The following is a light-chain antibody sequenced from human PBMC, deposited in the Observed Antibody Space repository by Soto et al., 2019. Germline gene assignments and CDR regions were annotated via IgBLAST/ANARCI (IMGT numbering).Light chain of an antibody. J-gene: IGLJ2*01. V-gene: IGLV2-14*01. CDR3: SSYTSSIL. CDR1: SSDVGGYNY. Sequence: QSPLTQPASVSGTPGQSITISCTGTSSDVGGYNYVSWYQQYPGKAPKLMIYDVSNRPSGVSNRFSGSKSGNTASLTISGLQAEDEADYYCSSYTSSILFGGGTKLTVL. CDR2: DVS.